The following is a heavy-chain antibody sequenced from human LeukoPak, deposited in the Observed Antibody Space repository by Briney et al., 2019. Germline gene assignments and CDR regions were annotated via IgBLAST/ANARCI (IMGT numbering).Heavy chain of an antibody. D-gene: IGHD2-2*01. CDR3: ARDPFVPAAPRRNLFWFDP. CDR2: ISAYNGNT. V-gene: IGHV1-18*01. Sequence: GASVKVSCKASGYTFTSYGISWVRQAPGQGLEWMGWISAYNGNTNYAQKLQGRVTMTTDTSTSTAYMELRSLRSDDTAVYYCARDPFVPAAPRRNLFWFDPWGQGTLVTVSS. J-gene: IGHJ5*02. CDR1: GYTFTSYG.